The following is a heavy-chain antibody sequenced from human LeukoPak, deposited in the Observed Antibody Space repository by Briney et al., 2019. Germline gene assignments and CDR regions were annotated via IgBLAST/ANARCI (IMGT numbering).Heavy chain of an antibody. CDR2: IYYSGST. Sequence: SETLSLTCTVSGGSISSYYWSWIRQPPGKGLEWIGYIYYSGSTNYNPSLKSRVTISVDTSKNQFSLKLSSVTAADTAVYYCARATSIAAAGYYYYYYKDVWGKGTTVTISS. D-gene: IGHD6-13*01. J-gene: IGHJ6*03. V-gene: IGHV4-59*01. CDR1: GGSISSYY. CDR3: ARATSIAAAGYYYYYYKDV.